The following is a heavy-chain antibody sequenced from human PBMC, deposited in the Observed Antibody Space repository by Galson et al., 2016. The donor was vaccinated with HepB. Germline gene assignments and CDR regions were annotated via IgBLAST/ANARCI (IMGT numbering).Heavy chain of an antibody. V-gene: IGHV3-30-3*01. CDR1: GFTFSSYA. CDR3: ATAGVVVPLASRSFDY. Sequence: SLRLSCAASGFTFSSYAMHWVRQAPGKGLEWVAVISYDESNKYYADSVKGRFTISRDNSKNTLYLQMNSLRAEDTAVYYCATAGVVVPLASRSFDYWGQGTLVTVSS. CDR2: ISYDESNK. J-gene: IGHJ4*02. D-gene: IGHD3-22*01.